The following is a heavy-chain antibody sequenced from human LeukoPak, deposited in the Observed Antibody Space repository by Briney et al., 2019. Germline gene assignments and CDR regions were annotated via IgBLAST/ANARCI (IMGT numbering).Heavy chain of an antibody. CDR2: IRYDGSNK. CDR1: GFTFSSYG. Sequence: PGGSLRLSCAASGFTFSSYGMHWVRQAPGKGLEWVAFIRYDGSNKYYADSVKGRFTISRDNSKNTLYLQMNSLRAEDTAVYYCAKDLEIPFLRFLEWLSPFDYWGQGTLVTVSS. CDR3: AKDLEIPFLRFLEWLSPFDY. V-gene: IGHV3-30*02. D-gene: IGHD3-3*01. J-gene: IGHJ4*02.